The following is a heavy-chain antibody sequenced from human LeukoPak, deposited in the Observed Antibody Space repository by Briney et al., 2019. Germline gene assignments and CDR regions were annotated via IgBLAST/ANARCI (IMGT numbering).Heavy chain of an antibody. J-gene: IGHJ6*03. V-gene: IGHV4-39*01. CDR1: GGSISSSSYY. CDR3: ARLGYCSGGSCPGPYYYYYMDV. D-gene: IGHD2-15*01. Sequence: SETLSLTCTVSGGSISSSSYYWDWIRQPPGKGLEWIGSIYYSGSTYYNPSLKSRVTISVDTSKNQFSLKLSSVTAADTAVYYCARLGYCSGGSCPGPYYYYYMDVWGKGTTVTISS. CDR2: IYYSGST.